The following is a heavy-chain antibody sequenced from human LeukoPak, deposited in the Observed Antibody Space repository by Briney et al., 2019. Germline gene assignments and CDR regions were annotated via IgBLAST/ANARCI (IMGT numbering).Heavy chain of an antibody. CDR1: GFSISSGYY. CDR2: FYHSGST. CDR3: ARGLRFGEPFDY. Sequence: PSETLSLTCAVSGFSISSGYYWGWIRQPPGKGLEWIGTFYHSGSTYYNPSLKSRVTISVDTSKNQFSLTLSSVTAADTAVYYCARGLRFGEPFDYWGQGTLVTVSS. D-gene: IGHD3-16*01. V-gene: IGHV4-38-2*01. J-gene: IGHJ4*02.